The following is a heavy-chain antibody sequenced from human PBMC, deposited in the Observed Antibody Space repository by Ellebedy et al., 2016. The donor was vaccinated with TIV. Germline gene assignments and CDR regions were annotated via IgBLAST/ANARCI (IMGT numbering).Heavy chain of an antibody. D-gene: IGHD4-11*01. Sequence: GESLKISCAASGFTFSSYAMSWVRQAPGKGLEWVSAISGSGGSTYYADSVKGRFTISRDNSKNTLYLQMNSLRAEDTAVYYCAKIGVTTPPYYYYMDVWGKGTTVTVSS. J-gene: IGHJ6*03. CDR2: ISGSGGST. CDR1: GFTFSSYA. CDR3: AKIGVTTPPYYYYMDV. V-gene: IGHV3-23*01.